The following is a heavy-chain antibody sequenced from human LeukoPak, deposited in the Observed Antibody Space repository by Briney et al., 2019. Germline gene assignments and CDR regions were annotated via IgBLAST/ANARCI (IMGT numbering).Heavy chain of an antibody. V-gene: IGHV4-59*01. D-gene: IGHD6-25*01. CDR2: IYYSGST. CDR3: ARSSGTGTFSY. Sequence: SETLSLTCTVSGASINSYYWSWIRQPPGKGLEWIGYIYYSGSTNYNPSLESRVTISVDTSKNQFSLKLSSVTAADTAVYYCARSSGTGTFSYWGQGTLVTVSS. CDR1: GASINSYY. J-gene: IGHJ4*02.